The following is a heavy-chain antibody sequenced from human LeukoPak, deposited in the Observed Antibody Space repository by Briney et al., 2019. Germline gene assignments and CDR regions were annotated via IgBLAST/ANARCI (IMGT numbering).Heavy chain of an antibody. J-gene: IGHJ4*02. Sequence: GGSLRLSCAASGFTFSTYAMSWVRQAPGKGLEWVSTISGSGANTYYAGSVRGRFTISRDNSKNTLYLHMNSLRAEDTAVYYCAKEGAGYTNPYYFDYWGQGTLVTVSS. CDR2: ISGSGANT. V-gene: IGHV3-23*01. CDR3: AKEGAGYTNPYYFDY. CDR1: GFTFSTYA. D-gene: IGHD3-16*02.